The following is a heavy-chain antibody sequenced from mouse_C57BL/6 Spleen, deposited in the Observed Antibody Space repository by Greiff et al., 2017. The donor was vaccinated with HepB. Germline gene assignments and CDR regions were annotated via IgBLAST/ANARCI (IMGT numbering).Heavy chain of an antibody. Sequence: QVQLQQSGPGLVMPSASLTLTCKASGYTFTSYWMCWVNQRPGRSLEGSGEFDTYDSYTNYNQKFKSTSTLTVDKSTNKVYLQLSSVTSEDSAVYYCARADYEAMDYWGQGTTLTVSS. CDR3: ARADYEAMDY. J-gene: IGHJ2*01. CDR2: FDTYDSYT. D-gene: IGHD2-4*01. CDR1: GYTFTSYW. V-gene: IGHV1-69*01.